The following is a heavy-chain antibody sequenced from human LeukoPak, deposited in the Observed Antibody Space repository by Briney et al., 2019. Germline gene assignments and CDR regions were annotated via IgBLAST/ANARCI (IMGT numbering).Heavy chain of an antibody. CDR3: ANMVRGVIIRGYFDY. Sequence: ASVKVSCKVSGYTLTELSMHWVRQAPGKGIEWMGGFDPEDGGTIYAQKFQGRVTMTEDTSTDTAYMELSSLRSEDTAVYYCANMVRGVIIRGYFDYWGQGTLVTVSS. CDR2: FDPEDGGT. J-gene: IGHJ4*02. CDR1: GYTLTELS. D-gene: IGHD3-10*01. V-gene: IGHV1-24*01.